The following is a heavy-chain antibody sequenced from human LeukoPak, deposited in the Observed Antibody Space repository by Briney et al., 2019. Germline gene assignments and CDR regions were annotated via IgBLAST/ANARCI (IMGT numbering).Heavy chain of an antibody. J-gene: IGHJ3*02. V-gene: IGHV4-38-2*02. CDR1: GYSISSGYY. D-gene: IGHD6-19*01. CDR2: IYYSGST. Sequence: SETLSLTCTVSGYSISSGYYWGWIRQPPGKGLEWIGSIYYSGSTHYNPSLKSRVTISVDTSKNQFSLKLSSVTAADTAVYYCARGLRQWLTRHAFDIWGQGTMVTVSS. CDR3: ARGLRQWLTRHAFDI.